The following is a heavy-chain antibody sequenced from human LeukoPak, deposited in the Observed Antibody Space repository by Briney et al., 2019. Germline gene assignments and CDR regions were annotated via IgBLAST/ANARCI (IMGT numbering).Heavy chain of an antibody. J-gene: IGHJ3*02. CDR2: IKQDGSEK. Sequence: GGSPRLSCAASGFTFSSYWMSWVRQAPGKGLEWVANIKQDGSEKYYVDSVKGRFTISRDNAKNSLYLQMNSLRAEDTAVYYCAGITMVRGVIIIDAFDIWGQGTMVTVSS. CDR3: AGITMVRGVIIIDAFDI. D-gene: IGHD3-10*01. CDR1: GFTFSSYW. V-gene: IGHV3-7*01.